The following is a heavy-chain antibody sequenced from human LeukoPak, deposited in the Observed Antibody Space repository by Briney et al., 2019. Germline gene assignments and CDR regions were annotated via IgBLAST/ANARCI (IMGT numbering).Heavy chain of an antibody. Sequence: SETLSLTCTVSGGSISSSSYYWGWIRQSPGKGLEWIGSIYYSGSTYYNPSLKSRVTISVDTSKNQFSLKLSSVTAADTAVYYCATPRITIFGVVIMDAFDIWGQGTMVTVSS. CDR2: IYYSGST. CDR3: ATPRITIFGVVIMDAFDI. CDR1: GGSISSSSYY. J-gene: IGHJ3*02. D-gene: IGHD3-3*01. V-gene: IGHV4-39*01.